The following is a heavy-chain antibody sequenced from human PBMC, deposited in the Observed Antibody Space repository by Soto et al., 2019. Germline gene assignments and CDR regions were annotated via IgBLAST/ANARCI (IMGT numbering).Heavy chain of an antibody. CDR1: GVSMSGGNYF. CDR3: ARHSPGRDYYGYSNWFDP. V-gene: IGHV4-39*01. D-gene: IGHD2-21*02. CDR2: IYSSGRT. Sequence: QLRVQESGPGLVKPSETLSLTCSVTGVSMSGGNYFWGWLRQPPEKALEWIGSIYSSGRTIYNPSLTSGVTISVDTSMPHSSLNQTFVTAADTALYCCARHSPGRDYYGYSNWFDPWGQGTLVTVSS. J-gene: IGHJ5*02.